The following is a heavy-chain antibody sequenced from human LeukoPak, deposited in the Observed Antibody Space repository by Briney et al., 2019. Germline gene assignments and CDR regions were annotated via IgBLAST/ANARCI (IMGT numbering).Heavy chain of an antibody. CDR3: AYDSSGYYLSHAFDI. CDR1: GFTFSSYE. J-gene: IGHJ3*02. D-gene: IGHD3-22*01. V-gene: IGHV3-48*03. Sequence: PGGSLRLSCAASGFTFSSYEMNWVRQAPGKGLEWVSYISSSGSTIYYADSVKGRFTISRDNAKNSLYLQMNSLRAEDTAVYYCAYDSSGYYLSHAFDIWGQGTMVTVSS. CDR2: ISSSGSTI.